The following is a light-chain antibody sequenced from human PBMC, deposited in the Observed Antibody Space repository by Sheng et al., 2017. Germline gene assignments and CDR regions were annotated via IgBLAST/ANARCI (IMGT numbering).Light chain of an antibody. Sequence: EIVLTQSPGTLSLSPGERATLSCRASQSVTDNYLAWYQQRPGQAPWLLIYGASSRATGTPDRFSGGGSGTDFTLTISRLEPEDFAVYYCQQYGGSPYSFGQGTKLEIQ. CDR2: GAS. V-gene: IGKV3-20*01. CDR1: QSVTDNY. CDR3: QQYGGSPYS. J-gene: IGKJ2*03.